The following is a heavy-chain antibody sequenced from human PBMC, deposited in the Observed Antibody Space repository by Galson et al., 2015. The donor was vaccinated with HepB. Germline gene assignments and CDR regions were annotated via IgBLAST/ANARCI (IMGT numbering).Heavy chain of an antibody. CDR1: GFTFSSYG. CDR2: ISYDGSNK. J-gene: IGHJ5*02. V-gene: IGHV3-30*18. Sequence: SLRLSCAASGFTFSSYGMHWVRQAPGKGLEWVAVISYDGSNKYYADSVKGRFTISRDNSKNTLYLQMNSLRAEDTAVYYCAKELHGQGFVVVPAAIGGLDPWGQGTLVTVSS. CDR3: AKELHGQGFVVVPAAIGGLDP. D-gene: IGHD2-2*02.